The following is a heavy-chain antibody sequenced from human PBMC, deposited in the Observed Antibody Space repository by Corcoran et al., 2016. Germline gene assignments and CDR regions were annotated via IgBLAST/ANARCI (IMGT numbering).Heavy chain of an antibody. D-gene: IGHD6-19*01. V-gene: IGHV4-34*01. CDR3: ARGQWLGY. Sequence: QVQLQQRGAGLLKPSETLSLTCAVYGGSFSGYYWRWISQPPGKGLEWIGEINHSGSTNYNPSLKSRVTISVDTSKNQFSLKLSSVTAADTAVYYCARGQWLGYWGQGTLVTVSS. J-gene: IGHJ4*02. CDR1: GGSFSGYY. CDR2: INHSGST.